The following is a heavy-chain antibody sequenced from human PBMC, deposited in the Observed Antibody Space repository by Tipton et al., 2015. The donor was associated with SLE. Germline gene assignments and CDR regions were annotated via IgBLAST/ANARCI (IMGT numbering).Heavy chain of an antibody. D-gene: IGHD3-3*01. Sequence: QLVQSGAELKKPGASVRVSCKASGYSFTDYYIHWVRQAPGQGLEWMGWINTNSGTPSYAQGFTGRFVFSLDTSVNTANLDISSLKAEDTAVYYCARGARKGYDFWSGYSDAFDIWGQGTMVTVSS. CDR1: GYSFTDYY. V-gene: IGHV7-4-1*02. CDR2: INTNSGTP. J-gene: IGHJ3*02. CDR3: ARGARKGYDFWSGYSDAFDI.